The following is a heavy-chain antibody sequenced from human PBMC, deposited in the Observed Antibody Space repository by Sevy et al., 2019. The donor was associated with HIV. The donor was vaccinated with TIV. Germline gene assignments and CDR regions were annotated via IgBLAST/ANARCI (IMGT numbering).Heavy chain of an antibody. V-gene: IGHV3-33*01. CDR3: ARVHYYGSGSYYGPKLYGMDV. CDR1: GFIFSDYG. Sequence: GGPLRLSCAASGFIFSDYGMHWVRQAPGKGLEWVAVIWYDGINKYYADSVKGRFTISRDNSKNTLYLQMNSLRAADTAVYYCARVHYYGSGSYYGPKLYGMDVWGQGTTVTVSS. CDR2: IWYDGINK. D-gene: IGHD3-10*01. J-gene: IGHJ6*02.